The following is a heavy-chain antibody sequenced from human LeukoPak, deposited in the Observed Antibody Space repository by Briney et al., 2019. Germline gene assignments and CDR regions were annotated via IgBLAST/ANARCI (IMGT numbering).Heavy chain of an antibody. V-gene: IGHV4-59*01. CDR3: AREGRWELAGAFDI. CDR2: IYYSGST. D-gene: IGHD1-26*01. J-gene: IGHJ3*02. CDR1: GGSISSYY. Sequence: SETLSLTCTVSGGSISSYYWSWIRQPPGKGLEWIGYIYYSGSTNYNPSLKSRVTISVDTSKNQFSLKLSSVTAADTAVYYCAREGRWELAGAFDIWGQGTMVTVSS.